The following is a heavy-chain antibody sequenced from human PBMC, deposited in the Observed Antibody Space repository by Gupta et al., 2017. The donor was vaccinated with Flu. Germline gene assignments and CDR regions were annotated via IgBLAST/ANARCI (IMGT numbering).Heavy chain of an antibody. CDR1: GFTFSTYG. D-gene: IGHD3-10*01. Sequence: QVELVESGGGVVQPGGSLTLSCAASGFTFSTYGMHWVRQAPGKGLEWVAVIGYEGNNIFYADSIMGRFTVSRDNSKNMLYLQMNTLTAEDTAVYYCAREDYYGSGSFDYWGQGTLVTVSS. CDR3: AREDYYGSGSFDY. V-gene: IGHV3-33*01. J-gene: IGHJ4*02. CDR2: IGYEGNNI.